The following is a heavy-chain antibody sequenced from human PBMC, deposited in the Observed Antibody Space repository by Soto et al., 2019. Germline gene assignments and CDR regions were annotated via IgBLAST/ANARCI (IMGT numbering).Heavy chain of an antibody. CDR2: IYYNGRT. V-gene: IGHV4-59*01. CDR1: GGSISTYY. CDR3: ARDGSGYDFWSGPYFFDY. Sequence: SETLSLTCTVSGGSISTYYLSWIRQPPGKGLEWIGYIYYNGRTNYNPSLESRVTISLDTSKSQFSLKLSSVSAADTAVYYCARDGSGYDFWSGPYFFDYWGPGTLVTVSS. D-gene: IGHD3-3*01. J-gene: IGHJ4*02.